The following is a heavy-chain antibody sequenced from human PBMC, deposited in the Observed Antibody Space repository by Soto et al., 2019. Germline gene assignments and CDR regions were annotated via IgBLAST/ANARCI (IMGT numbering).Heavy chain of an antibody. V-gene: IGHV4-31*03. CDR2: IYSSGNS. J-gene: IGHJ4*02. CDR3: ASALTGDYVGFDY. CDR1: GASISRDDYY. D-gene: IGHD3-9*01. Sequence: QVRLQESGPGLMKPSQTLSLTCSVSGASISRDDYYWSWIRQHPGKGLEWIAYIYSSGNSYYNPSLSSRVAISLDTSKNQFSLRLSSVTAADTGVYYCASALTGDYVGFDYWGQGTPATVSS.